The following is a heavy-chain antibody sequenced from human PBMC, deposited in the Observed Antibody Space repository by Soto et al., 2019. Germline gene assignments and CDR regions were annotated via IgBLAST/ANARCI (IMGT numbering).Heavy chain of an antibody. V-gene: IGHV1-3*01. Sequence: ASVKVSCQASGYTFTSYAMHWVRQAPGQRLEWMGWINAGNGNTKYSQKFQGRVTITRDTSASTAYMELSSLRSEDTAVYYCASDRAPYYYYYGMDVWGQGTTVTVSS. J-gene: IGHJ6*02. CDR2: INAGNGNT. CDR3: ASDRAPYYYYYGMDV. CDR1: GYTFTSYA.